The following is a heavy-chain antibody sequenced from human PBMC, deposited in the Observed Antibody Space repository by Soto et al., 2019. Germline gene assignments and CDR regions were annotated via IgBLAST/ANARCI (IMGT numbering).Heavy chain of an antibody. D-gene: IGHD6-13*01. CDR1: GGTFSDYA. CDR2: IIPMFATT. V-gene: IGHV1-69*01. J-gene: IGHJ6*02. Sequence: QVQLVQSAAEVRKSGSSVKVSCKAAGGTFSDYALSWVRQAPGQGLEWMGGIIPMFATTNYAQKFQGRVTITADDSATTAHMELSSLKSEDTAVYYCARGRGIGFSSTWNIYWYYNMDVWGQGTTVTVSS. CDR3: ARGRGIGFSSTWNIYWYYNMDV.